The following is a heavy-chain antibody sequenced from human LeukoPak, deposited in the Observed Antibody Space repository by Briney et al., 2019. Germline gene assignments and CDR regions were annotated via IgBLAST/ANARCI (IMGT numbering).Heavy chain of an antibody. Sequence: GGSLRLSCAASRFTFTSYAMNWVRQAPGKGLEWVSYISSSSSSIYYADSVKGRFTISRDNAKNSLYLQMNSLRAEDTAVYYCARGPYYDFWRGYRFDYWGQGTLVTVSS. D-gene: IGHD3-3*01. J-gene: IGHJ4*02. V-gene: IGHV3-48*01. CDR1: RFTFTSYA. CDR3: ARGPYYDFWRGYRFDY. CDR2: ISSSSSSI.